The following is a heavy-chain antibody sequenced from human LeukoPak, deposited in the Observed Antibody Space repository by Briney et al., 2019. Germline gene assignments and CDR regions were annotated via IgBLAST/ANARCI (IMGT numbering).Heavy chain of an antibody. D-gene: IGHD4-17*01. Sequence: ASVKVSCKASGYTFTGYYMHWVRQAPGQGLEWMGRINPNSGGTNYAQKFQGRVNMTRDTSISTAYMELSRLRSDDTAVYYCARGSSRYGDYLIDYWGQGTLVTVSS. CDR3: ARGSSRYGDYLIDY. CDR1: GYTFTGYY. CDR2: INPNSGGT. V-gene: IGHV1-2*06. J-gene: IGHJ4*02.